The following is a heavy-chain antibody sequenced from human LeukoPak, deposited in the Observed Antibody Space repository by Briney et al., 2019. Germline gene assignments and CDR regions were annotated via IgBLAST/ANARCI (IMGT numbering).Heavy chain of an antibody. CDR1: GFTFDSYS. J-gene: IGHJ4*02. V-gene: IGHV3-21*01. CDR2: ISSSSSHI. Sequence: GGSLRLSCAASGFTFDSYSMNWVRQAPGKGLEWVSSISSSSSHIYYVDSVKGRFTISRDNAKNLLYLQMNSLRAEDTAVYYCASQQWLDPPDYWGQGTLVTVSS. CDR3: ASQQWLDPPDY. D-gene: IGHD6-19*01.